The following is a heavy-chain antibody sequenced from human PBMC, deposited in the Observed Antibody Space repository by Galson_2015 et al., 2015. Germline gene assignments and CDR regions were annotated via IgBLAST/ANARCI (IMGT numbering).Heavy chain of an antibody. CDR2: ISYDGSNK. CDR3: LQGGWGTRFDS. CDR1: GFTFSSCA. V-gene: IGHV3-30*07. J-gene: IGHJ4*02. Sequence: SLRLSCAASGFTFSSCAMHWVRQAPGKGLEWVAVISYDGSNKYYADSVKGRFTISRDNSKNTLYLQVSSLRADDTAVYYRLQGGWGTRFDSWGQGTLVTVSS. D-gene: IGHD3-16*01.